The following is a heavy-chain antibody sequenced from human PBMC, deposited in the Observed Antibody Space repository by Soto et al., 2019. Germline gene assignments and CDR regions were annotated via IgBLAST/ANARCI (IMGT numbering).Heavy chain of an antibody. D-gene: IGHD2-15*01. Sequence: SETLSLTCTVSGGSISSYYWSWIRQPPGKGLEWIGYIYYSGSTNYNPSLKSRVTISVDTSKNQFSLKLSSVTAADTAVYYCARARIPDYCSGGSCYPNWFDPWGQGTLVTVS. V-gene: IGHV4-59*01. CDR2: IYYSGST. J-gene: IGHJ5*02. CDR3: ARARIPDYCSGGSCYPNWFDP. CDR1: GGSISSYY.